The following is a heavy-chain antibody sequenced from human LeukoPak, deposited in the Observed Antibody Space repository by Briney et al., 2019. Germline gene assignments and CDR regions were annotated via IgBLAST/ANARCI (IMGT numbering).Heavy chain of an antibody. CDR2: ISGSGGST. D-gene: IGHD2-8*01. V-gene: IGHV3-23*01. J-gene: IGHJ4*02. Sequence: PGGSLRLSCAASGFTFSSYGMSWVRQAPGKGLEWVSAISGSGGSTYYADSVKGRFTISRDNSKNTLYLQMNSLRAEDTAVYYCATGRYCTNGVCYMNYWGQGTLVTVSS. CDR3: ATGRYCTNGVCYMNY. CDR1: GFTFSSYG.